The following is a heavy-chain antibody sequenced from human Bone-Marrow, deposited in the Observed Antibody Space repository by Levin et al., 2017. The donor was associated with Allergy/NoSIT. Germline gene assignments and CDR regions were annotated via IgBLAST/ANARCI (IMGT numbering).Heavy chain of an antibody. Sequence: SQTLSLPCAVHGGSFNGYYWSWLRQPPGKGLEWIGQINHSGSTTVNPPLKSRVTMSVDTSKKQVSLNLTSVTAADTGVYCCARYSTWSFSYYYFDVWGTGTTVAVSS. CDR3: ARYSTWSFSYYYFDV. CDR2: INHSGST. D-gene: IGHD4-11*01. V-gene: IGHV4-34*01. J-gene: IGHJ6*03. CDR1: GGSFNGYY.